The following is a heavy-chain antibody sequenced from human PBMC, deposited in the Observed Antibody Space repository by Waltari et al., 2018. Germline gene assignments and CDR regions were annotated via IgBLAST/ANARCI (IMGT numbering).Heavy chain of an antibody. D-gene: IGHD3-10*01. Sequence: HLVESGGGVVQPGGSLRLSCAASGFTFRYFGMHWVRQAPGKGLGGGVFIRYDGSKQEYVGSGEGRFSISRDNSRNTVYLQMNSLRVEDTAVYYCAKDRGGGYGGLRPDAFDIWGEGTRVIVSS. CDR2: IRYDGSKQ. CDR3: AKDRGGGYGGLRPDAFDI. V-gene: IGHV3-30*02. J-gene: IGHJ3*02. CDR1: GFTFRYFG.